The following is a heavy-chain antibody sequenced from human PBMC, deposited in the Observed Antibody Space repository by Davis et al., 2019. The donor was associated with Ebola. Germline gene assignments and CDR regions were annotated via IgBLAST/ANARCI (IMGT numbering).Heavy chain of an antibody. CDR3: VRELVMKVSAAEYTWLDP. J-gene: IGHJ5*02. CDR1: GYTSTNNA. V-gene: IGHV1-3*04. CDR2: INTGNGHT. Sequence: ASVKVSCKASGYTSTNNAIHWVRQAPGQRLEWMGWINTGNGHTKHSQNFQGRVTVIWDTSATTAYMELSGLRSEDTAVYYCVRELVMKVSAAEYTWLDPWGQGTLVTVSS. D-gene: IGHD2-2*01.